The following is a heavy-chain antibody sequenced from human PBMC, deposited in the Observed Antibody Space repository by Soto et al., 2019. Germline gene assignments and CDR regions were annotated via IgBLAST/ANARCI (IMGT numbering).Heavy chain of an antibody. J-gene: IGHJ4*02. CDR2: VSSRFENT. V-gene: IGHV1-3*01. CDR1: GYTFTKYD. CDR3: ATQSPDYAKRDFDY. D-gene: IGHD4-17*01. Sequence: XSVKCSWKAAGYTFTKYDIQWVLKANGQSLEWVGCVSSRFENTRSSQRFQGRGSITSDKAARKAYMELSSLASEDTAVYYCATQSPDYAKRDFDYWGQRPLVTVYS.